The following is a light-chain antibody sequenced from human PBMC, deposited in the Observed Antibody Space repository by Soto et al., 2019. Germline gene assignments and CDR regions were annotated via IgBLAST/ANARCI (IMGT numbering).Light chain of an antibody. CDR2: EVS. CDR3: SSYTSSSTPHVV. CDR1: SSDVGGYNY. V-gene: IGLV2-14*01. Sequence: SALTQPASVSGSPGQSIPISCTGTSSDVGGYNYVSWYQQHPGKAPKLMIYEVSNRPSGVSNRFSGSKSGNTASLTISGLQAEDEADYYCSSYTSSSTPHVVFGGGTKLTVL. J-gene: IGLJ2*01.